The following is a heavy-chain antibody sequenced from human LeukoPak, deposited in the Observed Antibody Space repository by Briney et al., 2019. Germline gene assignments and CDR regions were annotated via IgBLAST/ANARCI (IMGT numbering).Heavy chain of an antibody. CDR1: GFTFNTYS. D-gene: IGHD3/OR15-3a*01. Sequence: GGSLRLSCAASGFTFNTYSMNWVRQAPGKGLEWVSCISSSSDYIYYTDSVKGRFTISRDNTKNSLYLQMNSLRAEDTAVFYCARDQYDTWSRRGNFDSWGQGTLVIVSS. J-gene: IGHJ4*02. CDR2: ISSSSDYI. V-gene: IGHV3-21*04. CDR3: ARDQYDTWSRRGNFDS.